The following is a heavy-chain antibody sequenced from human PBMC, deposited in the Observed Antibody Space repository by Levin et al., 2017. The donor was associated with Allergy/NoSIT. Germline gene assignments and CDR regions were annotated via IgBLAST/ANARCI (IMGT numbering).Heavy chain of an antibody. CDR2: ISGSGGST. CDR3: AKRGYGLELRMAYYYYYMDV. J-gene: IGHJ6*03. CDR1: GFTFSSYA. V-gene: IGHV3-23*01. D-gene: IGHD1-7*01. Sequence: GESLKISCAASGFTFSSYAMSWVRQAPGKGLEWVSAISGSGGSTYYADSVKGRFTISRDNSKNTLYLQMNSLRAEDTAVYYCAKRGYGLELRMAYYYYYMDVWGKGTTVTVSS.